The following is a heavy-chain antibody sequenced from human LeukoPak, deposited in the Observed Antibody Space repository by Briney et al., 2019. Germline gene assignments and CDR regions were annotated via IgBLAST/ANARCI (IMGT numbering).Heavy chain of an antibody. CDR3: ARGRRWLQYEKLIDY. D-gene: IGHD5-24*01. CDR1: GGSFSGYY. V-gene: IGHV4-34*01. J-gene: IGHJ4*02. Sequence: SETLSLTCALYGGSFSGYYWSWIRQPPGKGLEWIGEINHSGSTNYHPSLKSRVTISVDTSKNQFSLKLSSVTAADTAVYYCARGRRWLQYEKLIDYWGQGTLVTVSS. CDR2: INHSGST.